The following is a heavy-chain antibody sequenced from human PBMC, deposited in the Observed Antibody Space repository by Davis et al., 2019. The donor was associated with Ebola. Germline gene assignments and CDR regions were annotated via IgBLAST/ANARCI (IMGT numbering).Heavy chain of an antibody. D-gene: IGHD3-3*02. Sequence: PGGSLRLSCKGSGYTFTTYWIGWVCQMPGKGLEWMGIIYPGDSDTRYSPSFQGQVTISADKSISTAYLQWSSLKASDTAMYYCARRGGWSGAFLDYWGQGTLVTVSS. V-gene: IGHV5-51*01. CDR1: GYTFTTYW. CDR2: IYPGDSDT. J-gene: IGHJ4*02. CDR3: ARRGGWSGAFLDY.